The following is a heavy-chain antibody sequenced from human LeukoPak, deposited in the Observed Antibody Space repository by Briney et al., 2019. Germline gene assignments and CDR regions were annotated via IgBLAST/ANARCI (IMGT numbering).Heavy chain of an antibody. Sequence: GGSLRLSCAASGFTFSSYAMHWVRQAPGKGLEWVAVISYDGSNKYYADSVKGRFTISRDNSKNTLYLQMNSLRAEDTAVYYCARDKAIFGVVTLWYNWFDPWGQGTLVTVSS. CDR2: ISYDGSNK. V-gene: IGHV3-30*04. CDR1: GFTFSSYA. J-gene: IGHJ5*02. CDR3: ARDKAIFGVVTLWYNWFDP. D-gene: IGHD3-3*01.